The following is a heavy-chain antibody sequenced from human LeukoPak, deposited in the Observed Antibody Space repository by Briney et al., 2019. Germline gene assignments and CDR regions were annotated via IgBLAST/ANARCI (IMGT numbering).Heavy chain of an antibody. CDR1: GFTFSSYG. CDR2: IWYDGSNK. V-gene: IGHV3-30*02. Sequence: GGSLRLSCAASGFTFSSYGMPWVRQAPGKGLEWVAVIWYDGSNKYYADSVKGRFTISRDNSENTLYLQMNILRAEDTAVYYCAKLPWRITMIVVERDAFDIWGQGTMVTVSS. CDR3: AKLPWRITMIVVERDAFDI. D-gene: IGHD3-22*01. J-gene: IGHJ3*02.